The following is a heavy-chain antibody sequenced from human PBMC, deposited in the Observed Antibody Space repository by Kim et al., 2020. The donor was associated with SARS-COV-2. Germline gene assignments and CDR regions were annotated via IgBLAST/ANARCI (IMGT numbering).Heavy chain of an antibody. V-gene: IGHV3-33*06. D-gene: IGHD4-17*01. CDR3: AKAPADGDYYY. CDR2: IWYDGSNK. Sequence: GGSLRLSCAASGFIFRNYGMHWVRQAPGKGQEWVAVIWYDGSNKYYADSVKGRFTISRDNSKNTLYLQMNSLRAEDTAVYYCAKAPADGDYYYWGQGTLVTVSS. CDR1: GFIFRNYG. J-gene: IGHJ4*02.